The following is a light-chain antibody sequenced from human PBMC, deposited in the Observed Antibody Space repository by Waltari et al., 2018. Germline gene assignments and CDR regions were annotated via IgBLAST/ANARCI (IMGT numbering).Light chain of an antibody. CDR3: QQYNNWPRT. Sequence: EIVMTQSPATLSVSPGERATLSCRASQSVSSNLAWYQQKPGQAPRLLIYVASTRATGIPARFSGSGSGTEFTLTISSMQSEDFAVYYCQQYNNWPRTFGQGTKVEIK. CDR2: VAS. V-gene: IGKV3-15*01. CDR1: QSVSSN. J-gene: IGKJ1*01.